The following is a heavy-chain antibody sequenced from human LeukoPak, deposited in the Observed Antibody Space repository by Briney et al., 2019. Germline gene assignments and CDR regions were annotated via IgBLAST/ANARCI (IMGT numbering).Heavy chain of an antibody. Sequence: GASVKVSCTASGYTFTSYGISWVRQAPGQGLEWMGWISAYNGNTNYAQKLQGRVTMTTDTSTSTAYMELRSLRSEDTAVYYCARVGYSYGGPYYYYGMDVWGQGTTVTVSS. D-gene: IGHD5-18*01. V-gene: IGHV1-18*01. CDR1: GYTFTSYG. CDR2: ISAYNGNT. J-gene: IGHJ6*02. CDR3: ARVGYSYGGPYYYYGMDV.